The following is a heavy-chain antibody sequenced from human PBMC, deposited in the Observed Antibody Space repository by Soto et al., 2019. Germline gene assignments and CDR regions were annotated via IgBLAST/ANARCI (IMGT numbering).Heavy chain of an antibody. J-gene: IGHJ4*02. CDR3: ARGRYGDY. D-gene: IGHD1-26*01. V-gene: IGHV1-18*01. CDR1: GYGFTTYG. CDR2: ISAHNGNT. Sequence: QVHLVQSGAEVKKPGASVKVSCKGSGYGFTTYGITWVRQAPGQGLEWMAWISAHNGNTNYAQKLQGRVTVTRDTSTSTAYMELRSPRSDDTAVYYCARGRYGDYWGQGALVTFSS.